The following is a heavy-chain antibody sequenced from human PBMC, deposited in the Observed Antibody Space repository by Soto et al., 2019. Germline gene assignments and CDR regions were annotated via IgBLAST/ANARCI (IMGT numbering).Heavy chain of an antibody. CDR3: ARVAASGTRNFYYYYYGMDV. J-gene: IGHJ6*02. CDR1: GGSFSGYY. V-gene: IGHV4-34*01. Sequence: SETLSLTCAVYGGSFSGYYWSWIRQPPGKGLEWIGEINESGSTNYSPSLKSRVSISVDTSKNQFSLNLSSVTAEETAVYYCARVAASGTRNFYYYYYGMDVWGQGTTVT. D-gene: IGHD6-13*01. CDR2: INESGST.